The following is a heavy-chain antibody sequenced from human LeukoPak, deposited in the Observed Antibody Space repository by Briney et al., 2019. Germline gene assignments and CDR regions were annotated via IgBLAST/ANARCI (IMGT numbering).Heavy chain of an antibody. V-gene: IGHV3-74*01. Sequence: GGSLRLSCAASGFTFSSHWMHWVRQAPGEGLVWVSRVNGPGDWTHYADSVRGRFIISRDNAENTIGLQMNNLRAEDTAVYLCAREVFEGQRQSDAFDVWGQGTMVTVSS. CDR2: VNGPGDWT. D-gene: IGHD6-25*01. CDR1: GFTFSSHW. J-gene: IGHJ3*01. CDR3: AREVFEGQRQSDAFDV.